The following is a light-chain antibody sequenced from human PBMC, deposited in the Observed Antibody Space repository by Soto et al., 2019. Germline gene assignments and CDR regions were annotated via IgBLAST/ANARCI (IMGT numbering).Light chain of an antibody. Sequence: EIVLTQSPGTLSLSPGERATLSCRASQSVSSSYLAWYQQKPGQAPRLLIYGASSRATGIPDRFSGSGSGTEFTITISRLEPEDVAVYYCQQYGSSMYIFGPGTKLEIK. V-gene: IGKV3-20*01. J-gene: IGKJ2*01. CDR2: GAS. CDR1: QSVSSSY. CDR3: QQYGSSMYI.